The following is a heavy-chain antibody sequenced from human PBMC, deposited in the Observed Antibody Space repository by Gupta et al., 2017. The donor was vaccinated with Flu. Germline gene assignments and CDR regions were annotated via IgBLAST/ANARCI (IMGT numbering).Heavy chain of an antibody. V-gene: IGHV3-30*18. D-gene: IGHD5-18*01. CDR1: GFIFSSYG. CDR2: ISLDGSNI. J-gene: IGHJ4*02. CDR3: AKDAGGYSYGYFDL. Sequence: QVHLVESGGGVAQSGRSLRLSCAASGFIFSSYGMHWVRQAPGKGLEWVADISLDGSNIYYADSVEGRFTISRDNSKNTLFLQMDSVRDEDTAIYYCAKDAGGYSYGYFDLWGQGTLVTVSS.